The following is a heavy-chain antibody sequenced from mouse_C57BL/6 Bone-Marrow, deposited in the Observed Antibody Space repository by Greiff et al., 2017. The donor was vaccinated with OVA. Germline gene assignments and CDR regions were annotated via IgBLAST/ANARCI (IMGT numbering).Heavy chain of an antibody. CDR1: GYTFTSYW. J-gene: IGHJ4*01. CDR2: IDPSDSET. V-gene: IGHV1-52*01. Sequence: VQLQQPGAELVRPGSSVKLSCKASGYTFTSYWMHWVKQRPIQGLEWIGNIDPSDSETHYNQKFKDKATLTVDKSSSTAYMQLSSLTSEDSAVYDCARSYYGSSWYAMDYWGQGTSVTVSS. CDR3: ARSYYGSSWYAMDY. D-gene: IGHD1-1*01.